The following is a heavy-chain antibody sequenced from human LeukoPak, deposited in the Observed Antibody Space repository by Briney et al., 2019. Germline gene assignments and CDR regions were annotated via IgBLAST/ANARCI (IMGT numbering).Heavy chain of an antibody. CDR2: MWSERGNK. V-gene: IGHV3-33*06. J-gene: IGHJ6*02. CDR1: GFTFSTYG. Sequence: GGSLRLSCAASGFTFSTYGMHWVRQAPGKGLEWVAVMWSERGNKYYADSVKGRFTISRDNSKDTLYLQMNSLRAEDTAVYYCAKDSNDYYGMDVWGQGTTVTVSS. CDR3: AKDSNDYYGMDV. D-gene: IGHD2-2*01.